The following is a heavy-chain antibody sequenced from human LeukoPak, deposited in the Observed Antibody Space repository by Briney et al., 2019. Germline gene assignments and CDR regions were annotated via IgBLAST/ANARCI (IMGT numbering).Heavy chain of an antibody. Sequence: PGGSLRLSCAASGFTFSSYGMSWIRQAPGKGLEWISYISNIGSTTYYADSVKGRFTISRDNAKNSLYLQMNSLRAEDTAVYYCARVRKAYGDYAYYYYYMDVWGKGTTVTISS. CDR2: ISNIGSTT. V-gene: IGHV3-11*01. J-gene: IGHJ6*03. D-gene: IGHD4-17*01. CDR1: GFTFSSYG. CDR3: ARVRKAYGDYAYYYYYMDV.